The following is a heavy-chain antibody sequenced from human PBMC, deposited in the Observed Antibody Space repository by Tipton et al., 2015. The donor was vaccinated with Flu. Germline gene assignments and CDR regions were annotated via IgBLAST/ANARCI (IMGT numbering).Heavy chain of an antibody. D-gene: IGHD3-22*01. CDR2: ISYTGST. CDR3: AGLPSHYDGNPYGWFDF. V-gene: IGHV4-59*08. CDR1: GGAMSSFY. Sequence: QLVQSGGGLIQPGGSLRLSCNVSGGAMSSFYWSWIRQPPGKGLEYIGYISYTGSTNYNPSLKSRVTISADTSKNQFSLKLSSVTAADTAVYYCAGLPSHYDGNPYGWFDFWGRGTLVTVAS. J-gene: IGHJ2*01.